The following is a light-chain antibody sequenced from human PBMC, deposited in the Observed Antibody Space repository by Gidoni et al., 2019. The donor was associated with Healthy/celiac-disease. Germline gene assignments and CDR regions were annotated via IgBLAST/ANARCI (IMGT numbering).Light chain of an antibody. CDR2: GNS. V-gene: IGLV1-40*01. J-gene: IGLJ2*01. CDR1: SSNIGAGYD. CDR3: QSYDSSLSVVV. Sequence: QSVLTHPPSVSGAPGQRVTISCTGSSSNIGAGYDVHWYQQLPETAPKPLIYGNSNRPSGVSDRFSGSKSGTSASLAITGLQAEDEADYYCQSYDSSLSVVVFGGGTKLTVL.